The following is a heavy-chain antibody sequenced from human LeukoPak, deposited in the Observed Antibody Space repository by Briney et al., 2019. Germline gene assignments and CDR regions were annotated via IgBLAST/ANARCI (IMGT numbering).Heavy chain of an antibody. D-gene: IGHD4-17*01. CDR1: GGTFSSYA. CDR3: AREKSTVTKNYYYYGMDV. V-gene: IGHV1-69*04. CDR2: IIPILGIA. J-gene: IGHJ6*02. Sequence: ASVKVSCKASGGTFSSYAISWVRQAPGQGLEWMGRIIPILGIANYAQKFQGRVTITADESTSTAYMELSSLRSEDTAVYYCAREKSTVTKNYYYYGMDVWGQGTMVTVSS.